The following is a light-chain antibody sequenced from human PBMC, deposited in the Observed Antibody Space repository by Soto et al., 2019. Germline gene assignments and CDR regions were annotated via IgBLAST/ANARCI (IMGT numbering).Light chain of an antibody. CDR2: GAS. CDR1: QRIGSN. Sequence: EIVLTQSPVTLSVSPGERSTLSCTASQRIGSNLAWYQQKPCQSPSLLIYGASTSATGIPARFSGSGSATAFTLTISSLQSEDFALYYCQQSNNWPPWTVGPVTKVEIK. V-gene: IGKV3-15*01. CDR3: QQSNNWPPWT. J-gene: IGKJ1*01.